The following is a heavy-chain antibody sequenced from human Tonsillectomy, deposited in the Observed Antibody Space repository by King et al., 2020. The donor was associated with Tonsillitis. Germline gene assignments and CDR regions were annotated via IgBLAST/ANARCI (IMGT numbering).Heavy chain of an antibody. J-gene: IGHJ4*02. D-gene: IGHD3-16*01. CDR3: ARGRGYDYVWGSIDY. CDR1: GGTFITSA. CDR2: IIPIFGTA. Sequence: VQLGESGAEVKKPGSSVKGSCKAFGGTFITSAISWVRQAPGHGLEWMGGIIPIFGTANYAQKFQDRVAITAGDSTSTAYRELSSLRSEDTAVYYCARGRGYDYVWGSIDYWGQGTLVTVSS. V-gene: IGHV1-69*01.